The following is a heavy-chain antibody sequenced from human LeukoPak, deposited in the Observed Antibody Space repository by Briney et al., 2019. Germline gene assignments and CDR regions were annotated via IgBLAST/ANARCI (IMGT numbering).Heavy chain of an antibody. Sequence: SETLSLTCTVSGGSISSYYWSWIRQPPGKGLEWIGYIYYSGSTNYNPSLKSRVTISVDTSKNQFSLKLSSVTAADTAVYYCARHYYDSSGYYFPIDYWGQGTLVTVSS. J-gene: IGHJ4*02. D-gene: IGHD3-22*01. CDR2: IYYSGST. CDR3: ARHYYDSSGYYFPIDY. CDR1: GGSISSYY. V-gene: IGHV4-59*01.